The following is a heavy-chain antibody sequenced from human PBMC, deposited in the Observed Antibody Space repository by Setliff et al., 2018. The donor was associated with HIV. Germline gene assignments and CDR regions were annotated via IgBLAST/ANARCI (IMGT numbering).Heavy chain of an antibody. V-gene: IGHV4-34*01. CDR1: GGSFSGYY. CDR3: ARDPGGLYCRSTSCQGGCFDP. CDR2: INQSGNT. Sequence: SETLSLTCTVYGGSFSGYYWSWIRQPPGMGLEWIGEINQSGNTNYNPSLKSRVTISADPSKNQFSLKLRSVTAADTAVYYCARDPGGLYCRSTSCQGGCFDPWGQGTLVTVSS. D-gene: IGHD2-2*01. J-gene: IGHJ5*02.